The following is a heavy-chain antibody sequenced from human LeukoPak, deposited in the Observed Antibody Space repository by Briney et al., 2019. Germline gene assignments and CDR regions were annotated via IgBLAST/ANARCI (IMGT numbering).Heavy chain of an antibody. D-gene: IGHD5-24*01. V-gene: IGHV4-39*07. J-gene: IGHJ6*03. Sequence: PSETLSLTCTVSGGSTSSSSYYWGWIRQPPGKGLEWIGSIYYSGSTYYNPSLKSRVTISVDTSKNQFSLKLSSVTAADTAVYYCARGIDGYIYYYYMDVWGKGTTVTVSS. CDR1: GGSTSSSSYY. CDR3: ARGIDGYIYYYYMDV. CDR2: IYYSGST.